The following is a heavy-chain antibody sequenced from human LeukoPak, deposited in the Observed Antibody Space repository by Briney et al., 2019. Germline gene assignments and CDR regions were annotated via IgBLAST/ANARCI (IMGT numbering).Heavy chain of an antibody. D-gene: IGHD6-6*01. J-gene: IGHJ4*02. CDR3: VITSATGPLDY. CDR1: GFTFSSYA. CDR2: ISGNGGNT. Sequence: GGSLRLSCSASGFTFSSYAMHWVRQAPGKGLEYVSAISGNGGNTYYADSLKGSFTISRDNSKNTLYLQMSSLRVEDTAVYYCVITSATGPLDYWGQGTLVTVSS. V-gene: IGHV3-64D*09.